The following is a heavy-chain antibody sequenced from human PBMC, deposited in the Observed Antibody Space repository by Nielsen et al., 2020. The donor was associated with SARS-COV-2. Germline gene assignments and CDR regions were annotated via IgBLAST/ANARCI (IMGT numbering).Heavy chain of an antibody. CDR2: ISSSGSTI. Sequence: GESLKISCAASGFTFSSYEMNWVRQAPGKGLEWVSYISSSGSTIYYADSVKGRFTISRDNAKNSLYLQMNSLRAEDTALYHCARVSEPTYYYGMDVWGQGTTVTVSS. CDR1: GFTFSSYE. D-gene: IGHD1-14*01. J-gene: IGHJ6*02. V-gene: IGHV3-48*03. CDR3: ARVSEPTYYYGMDV.